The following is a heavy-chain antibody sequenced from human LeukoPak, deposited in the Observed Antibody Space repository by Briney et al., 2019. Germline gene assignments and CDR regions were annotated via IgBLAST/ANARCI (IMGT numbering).Heavy chain of an antibody. CDR3: ARTRDFWSGFFDY. V-gene: IGHV4-30-2*01. Sequence: SETLSLTCDVPGGSITSDTYYWSWIRQPPGKGLEWIGYILHSGSTYNNPSLKSRVTISVDTSKSQFSLKLSSVTAADAAVYYCARTRDFWSGFFDYWGQGTLVTVSS. CDR1: GGSITSDTYY. J-gene: IGHJ4*02. CDR2: ILHSGST. D-gene: IGHD3-3*01.